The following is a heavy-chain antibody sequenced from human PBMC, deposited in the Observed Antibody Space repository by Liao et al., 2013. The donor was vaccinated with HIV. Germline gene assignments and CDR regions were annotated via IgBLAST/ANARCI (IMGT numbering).Heavy chain of an antibody. Sequence: QVQLQQWGAGLLKPSETLSLTCAVYGGSFSGYYWSWIRQPPREGAWSGLGKVNHSGSTNYNPSLRSRLIMSVDTSNNHFSLRLTSVTAADTAVYYCARHSLAPGHLGQNAFDVWGHGTLVTVSS. J-gene: IGHJ3*01. CDR1: GGSFSGYY. V-gene: IGHV4-34*01. CDR3: ARHSLAPGHLGQNAFDV. CDR2: VNHSGST. D-gene: IGHD1-26*01.